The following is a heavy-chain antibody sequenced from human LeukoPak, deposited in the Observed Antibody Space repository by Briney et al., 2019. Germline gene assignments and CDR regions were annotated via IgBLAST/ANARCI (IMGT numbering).Heavy chain of an antibody. Sequence: ASVKVSCKVSGYTFTGYYIHWVRRAPGQGLDWMGWINPNSGGTSFAQSFQGRVTMTRDTSISTAFMDLSRLRSDDTAVYYCARKATYASGFFDYWGQGTLVTVSS. V-gene: IGHV1-2*02. D-gene: IGHD3-10*01. J-gene: IGHJ4*02. CDR1: GYTFTGYY. CDR2: INPNSGGT. CDR3: ARKATYASGFFDY.